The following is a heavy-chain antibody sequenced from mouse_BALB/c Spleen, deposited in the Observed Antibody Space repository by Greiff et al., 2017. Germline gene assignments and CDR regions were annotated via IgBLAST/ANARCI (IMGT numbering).Heavy chain of an antibody. CDR2: ISSGGSYT. J-gene: IGHJ4*01. Sequence: EVKVVESGGGLVKPGGSLKLSCAASGFTFSSYAMSWVRQSPEKRLEWVAEISSGGSYTYYPDTVTGRFTISRDNAKNTLYLEMSSLRSEDTAMYYCAREGNYYGSSYGDYAMDYWGQGTSVTVSS. D-gene: IGHD1-1*01. CDR3: AREGNYYGSSYGDYAMDY. V-gene: IGHV5-9-4*01. CDR1: GFTFSSYA.